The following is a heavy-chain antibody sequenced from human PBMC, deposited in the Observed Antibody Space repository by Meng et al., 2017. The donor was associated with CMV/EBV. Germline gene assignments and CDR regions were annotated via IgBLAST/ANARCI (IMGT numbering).Heavy chain of an antibody. D-gene: IGHD2-2*01. J-gene: IGHJ4*02. CDR3: ARRYCSSTSCQRYFDY. V-gene: IGHV1-2*02. CDR1: GYTFTGYY. CDR2: INPNRGGT. Sequence: ASVKVSCKASGYTFTGYYMHWVRQAPGQGLEWMGWINPNRGGTNYAQKFQGRVTMNRDTSIRTAYMELSRLRSDDTAVYYCARRYCSSTSCQRYFDYWGQGTMVTVSS.